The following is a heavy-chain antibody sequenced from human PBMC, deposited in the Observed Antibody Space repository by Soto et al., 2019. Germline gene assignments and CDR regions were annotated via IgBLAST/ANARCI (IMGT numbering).Heavy chain of an antibody. CDR2: ISGSGSLT. D-gene: IGHD3-22*01. CDR1: GFTFSTYA. J-gene: IGHJ4*02. V-gene: IGHV3-23*01. CDR3: ANAPLISDYYNTGAFDS. Sequence: GGSLRLSCAASGFTFSTYAMNWVRQAPGKGLEWVSSISGSGSLTFYADSVKGRFTISRDNSKNTLYMQMNSLRAEDTAVYYCANAPLISDYYNTGAFDSWGQGTRVTVSS.